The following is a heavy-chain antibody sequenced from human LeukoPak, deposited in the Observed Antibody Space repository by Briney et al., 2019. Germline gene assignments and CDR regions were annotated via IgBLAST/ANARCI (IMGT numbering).Heavy chain of an antibody. D-gene: IGHD3-22*01. J-gene: IGHJ6*03. V-gene: IGHV1-46*01. CDR3: ARSSGYYSSLFYMHV. CDR1: GYTFTSYY. CDR2: INPSGDPT. Sequence: ASVKVSCKATGYTFTSYYMHWVRQAPGQGLEWVGIINPSGDPTTYAQKFQGRASLTSDMSTRTVYMGLSRLRSEGPGVYYCARSSGYYSSLFYMHVWGKGTTATVSS.